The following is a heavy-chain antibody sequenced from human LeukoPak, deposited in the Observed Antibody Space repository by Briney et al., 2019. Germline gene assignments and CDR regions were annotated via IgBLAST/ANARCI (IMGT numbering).Heavy chain of an antibody. J-gene: IGHJ4*02. CDR3: VRDRPLDH. CDR1: GFTFSTYV. Sequence: GGSLRLSCSASGFTFSTYVMRWVRQAPGKGLEYVSGISSNGGSTYYADSVKGRFTISRDNSKNTLYLQMSSLRVEDTAVYYCVRDRPLDHWGQGTLVTVSS. V-gene: IGHV3-64D*08. CDR2: ISSNGGST. D-gene: IGHD2-15*01.